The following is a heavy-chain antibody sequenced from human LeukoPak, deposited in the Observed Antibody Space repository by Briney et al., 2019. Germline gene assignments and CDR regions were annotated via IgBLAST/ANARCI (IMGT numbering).Heavy chain of an antibody. CDR3: AREALPVRIAAAGTIDY. V-gene: IGHV3-48*01. D-gene: IGHD6-13*01. CDR2: SSSSSSTI. Sequence: PGGSLRLSCAAAGFTFSSYSMKWVRQAPGKGLEWVSYSSSSSSTIYYADSVKGRFTISRDNAKNSLYLQMNSLRAEDTAVYYCAREALPVRIAAAGTIDYWGQGTLVTVSS. CDR1: GFTFSSYS. J-gene: IGHJ4*02.